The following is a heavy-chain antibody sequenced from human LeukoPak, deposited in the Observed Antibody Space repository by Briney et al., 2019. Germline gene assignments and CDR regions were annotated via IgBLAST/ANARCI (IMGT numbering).Heavy chain of an antibody. J-gene: IGHJ6*03. CDR3: AKDAWDCSNGRCPSYFYYMDV. CDR2: LGYVGSNK. V-gene: IGHV3-30*02. CDR1: GFTFGNYG. D-gene: IGHD2-8*01. Sequence: GGSLRLSCAASGFTFGNYGMHGARGGPAKGLGGLSFLGYVGSNKYYADSVKGRFTISRDNSKNMLYLQMNSLRAEDTAVYYCAKDAWDCSNGRCPSYFYYMDVWGKGTTVTVSS.